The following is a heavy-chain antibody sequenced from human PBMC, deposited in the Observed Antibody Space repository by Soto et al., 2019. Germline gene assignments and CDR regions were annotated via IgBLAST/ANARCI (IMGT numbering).Heavy chain of an antibody. CDR1: GFTFSSYG. D-gene: IGHD3-9*01. Sequence: VQLVESGGGVVQPGRSLRLSCAASGFTFSSYGMHWVRQAPGKGLEWVAVISYDGSNKYYADSVKGRFTISRDNSKNTLYLQMNSLRAEDTAVYYCALTTSRCDILVYGMDVWGQGTTVTVSS. V-gene: IGHV3-30*03. CDR2: ISYDGSNK. J-gene: IGHJ6*02. CDR3: ALTTSRCDILVYGMDV.